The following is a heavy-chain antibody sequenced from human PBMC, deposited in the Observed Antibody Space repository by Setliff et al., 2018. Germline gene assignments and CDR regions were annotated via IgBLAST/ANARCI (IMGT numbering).Heavy chain of an antibody. CDR2: IYYSGSTS. J-gene: IGHJ4*02. Sequence: PSETLSLTCTVSGGSISSGGYYWSWIRQHPGKGLEWIGYIYYSGSTSYYNPSLRSRVTISVDTSKNQFSLKLRSVTAADTAVYYCARTGTYRYFDSWGQGTLVTVSS. CDR1: GGSISSGGYY. CDR3: ARTGTYRYFDS. D-gene: IGHD1-1*01. V-gene: IGHV4-31*03.